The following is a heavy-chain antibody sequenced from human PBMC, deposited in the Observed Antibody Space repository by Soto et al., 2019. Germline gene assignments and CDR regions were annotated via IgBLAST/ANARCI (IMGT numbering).Heavy chain of an antibody. CDR2: ISSGSSDT. V-gene: IGHV3-21*01. CDR3: ARVAY. CDR1: GFTFRRVG. Sequence: GGSLSLSCDASGFTFRRVGMNWVRQVPGKGLEWVASISSGSSDTWYADSVKDRFIISGDHAQNSLFLQMPTLRPEDTAMYYCARVAYWGQGTQVTVTS. J-gene: IGHJ4*02.